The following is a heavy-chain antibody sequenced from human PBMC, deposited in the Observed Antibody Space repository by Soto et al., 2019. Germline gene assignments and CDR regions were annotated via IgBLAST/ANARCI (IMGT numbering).Heavy chain of an antibody. CDR2: IYHSGST. D-gene: IGHD3-10*01. CDR3: ARRWGEGRVDY. CDR1: GGSISSSNW. J-gene: IGHJ4*02. Sequence: QVQLQESGPGLVKPSGTLSLTCAVSGGSISSSNWWSWVRQPPGKGLQWIGEIYHSGSTNYIPSRKGRVTISVHKSRTQSSLKLSSVTAADPAVYYCARRWGEGRVDYWGQGTLVTVSS. V-gene: IGHV4-4*02.